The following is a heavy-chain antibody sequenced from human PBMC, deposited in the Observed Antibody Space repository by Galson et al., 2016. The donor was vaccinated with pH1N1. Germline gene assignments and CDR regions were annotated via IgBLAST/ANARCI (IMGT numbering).Heavy chain of an antibody. CDR1: GYSFTDYW. D-gene: IGHD3-16*01. V-gene: IGHV5-51*03. CDR2: IFPGDSDT. Sequence: QSGAEVKKPGESLKISCKASGYSFTDYWIGWVRQMTGKGLGWMGIIFPGDSDTRYSPSFQGQVTISADKSINTAYLKWSSRKASDTAIYYCARLRGSDFDSWGQGTLVTVST. J-gene: IGHJ4*02. CDR3: ARLRGSDFDS.